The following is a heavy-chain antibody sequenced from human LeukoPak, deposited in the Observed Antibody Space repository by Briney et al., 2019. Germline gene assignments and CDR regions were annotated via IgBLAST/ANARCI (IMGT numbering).Heavy chain of an antibody. CDR1: GYSISSGYY. CDR3: GRDEDGYNSGGY. Sequence: SETLSLTCAVSGYSISSGYYWGWIRQPPGKVLEWIANSYHNWNTSFNPPLTIPVTISVDTSNNHFSLRLSAVTAADTAVYYCGRDEDGYNSGGYWGQGTLVTVSS. J-gene: IGHJ4*02. D-gene: IGHD1-1*01. V-gene: IGHV4-38-2*01. CDR2: SYHNWNT.